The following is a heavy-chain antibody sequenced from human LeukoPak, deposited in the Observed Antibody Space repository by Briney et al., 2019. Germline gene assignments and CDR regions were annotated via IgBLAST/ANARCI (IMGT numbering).Heavy chain of an antibody. V-gene: IGHV1-69*05. J-gene: IGHJ5*02. CDR2: IIPIFGTA. CDR1: GGTFSSYA. Sequence: GASVTVSCKAYGGTFSSYAISWVRPAPGKGREWMGGIIPIFGTANYAQKFQGRVTITTDESTSTAYMELSSLRSEDTAVYYCASQSLEYNWFDPWGQEPWSPSPQ. D-gene: IGHD3-3*01. CDR3: ASQSLEYNWFDP.